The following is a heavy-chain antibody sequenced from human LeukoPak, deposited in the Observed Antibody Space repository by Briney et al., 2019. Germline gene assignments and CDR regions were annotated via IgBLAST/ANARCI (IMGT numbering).Heavy chain of an antibody. CDR3: AKYPSGYYYDLFDY. D-gene: IGHD3-22*01. J-gene: IGHJ4*02. CDR1: GFTFSRYG. Sequence: GGTLRLSCAASGFTFSRYGMSWVRQAPGKGLEWVSSIGGGVSTYFADSVKGRFTISRDNSKNTLYLHMNNLRAEDTAVYYCAKYPSGYYYDLFDYWGQGTLVTVSS. V-gene: IGHV3-23*01. CDR2: SIGGGVST.